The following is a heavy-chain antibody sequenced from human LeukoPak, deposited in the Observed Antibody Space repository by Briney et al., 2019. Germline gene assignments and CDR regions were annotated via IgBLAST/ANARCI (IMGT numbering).Heavy chain of an antibody. CDR2: ISSSSSYI. D-gene: IGHD3-3*01. J-gene: IGHJ4*02. CDR1: VFTFSSYS. Sequence: GGSLRLSCAASVFTFSSYSMNWVRQAPGKGLEWVSSISSSSSYIYYADSVKGRFTISRDNAKNSLYLQMNSLRAEDTAVYYCARRLRFLEWLLSPFDYWGQGTLVTVSS. CDR3: ARRLRFLEWLLSPFDY. V-gene: IGHV3-21*01.